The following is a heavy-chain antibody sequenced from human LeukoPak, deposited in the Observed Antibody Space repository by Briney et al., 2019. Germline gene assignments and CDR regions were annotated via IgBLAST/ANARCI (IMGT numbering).Heavy chain of an antibody. Sequence: GGSLRLSCAASGFTVSGNYMSWVRQAPGKGLEWVSYISSSGSTIHYADSVKGRFTISRDNAKNSLYLQMNSLRAEDMGVYYCARDRRLHHWGQGTLVTVSS. V-gene: IGHV3-11*04. CDR1: GFTVSGNY. J-gene: IGHJ1*01. CDR3: ARDRRLHH. CDR2: ISSSGSTI.